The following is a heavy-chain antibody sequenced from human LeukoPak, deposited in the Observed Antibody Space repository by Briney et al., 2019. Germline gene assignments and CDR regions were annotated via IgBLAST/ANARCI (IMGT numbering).Heavy chain of an antibody. D-gene: IGHD2-21*01. V-gene: IGHV5-51*01. J-gene: IGHJ4*02. CDR1: RDSFFTYW. CDR3: ARQDYYGDSGYLFY. CDR2: IFPGDSDT. Sequence: GESLKISCKSSRDSFFTYWIGWVRQKPGKGLEWMGVIFPGDSDTRYSPSFRGLVTISADKSVNTAYLQWSSLKASDTAMYFCARQDYYGDSGYLFYWGQGTQVTVGS.